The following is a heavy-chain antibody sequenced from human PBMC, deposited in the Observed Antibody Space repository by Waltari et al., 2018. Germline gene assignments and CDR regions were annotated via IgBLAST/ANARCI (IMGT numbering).Heavy chain of an antibody. J-gene: IGHJ1*01. V-gene: IGHV1-69*01. CDR2: IIPILGTA. D-gene: IGHD4-17*01. CDR3: ASTVKGLHFQH. Sequence: QVQLVQSGAEVKKPGSSVKVSCKASGGTFSSYAISWVRQAPGQGLEWMGGIIPILGTANYEQKVQGRVTITADESTSTAYMELRSLRSEDTAVYYCASTVKGLHFQHWCQGTLVTVSS. CDR1: GGTFSSYA.